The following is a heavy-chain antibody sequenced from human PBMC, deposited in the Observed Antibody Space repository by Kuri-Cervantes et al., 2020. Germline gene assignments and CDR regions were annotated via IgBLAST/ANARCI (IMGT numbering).Heavy chain of an antibody. CDR3: AREERVATTLWGNYYYGMDV. V-gene: IGHV3-11*04. Sequence: GGSLRLSCAASGFTFSDYYMSWTRQAPGKGLEWVSYISSSGSTIYYADSVKGRFTISRDNAKNSLYLQMNSLRAEDTAVYYCAREERVATTLWGNYYYGMDVWGQGTTVTVSS. CDR2: ISSSGSTI. J-gene: IGHJ6*02. CDR1: GFTFSDYY. D-gene: IGHD1-26*01.